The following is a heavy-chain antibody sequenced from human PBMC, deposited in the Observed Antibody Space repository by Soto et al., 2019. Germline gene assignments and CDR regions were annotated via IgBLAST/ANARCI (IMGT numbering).Heavy chain of an antibody. V-gene: IGHV1-46*01. D-gene: IGHD3-22*01. Sequence: ASVKVSCKASGSTFTGYYMHWVRQAPGQGLEWMGRINPNSGGKSYAQNFQGRVTMPRDTSTSTVYMELSSLRSEDTAVYYCASHAGLTYYYDSSGYYRLDYWGQGTLVTVSS. CDR2: INPNSGGK. CDR3: ASHAGLTYYYDSSGYYRLDY. CDR1: GSTFTGYY. J-gene: IGHJ4*02.